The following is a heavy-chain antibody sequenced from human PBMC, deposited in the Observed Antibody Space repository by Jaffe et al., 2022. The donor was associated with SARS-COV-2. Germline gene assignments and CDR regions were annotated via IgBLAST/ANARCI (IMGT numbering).Heavy chain of an antibody. V-gene: IGHV2-5*02. CDR2: IYWGEDK. Sequence: QITLKESGPTLVKPTQTLTLTCSFSGFSLTTSGVGVGWIRQPPGKALEWLALIYWGEDKRYNLSLKKRLTITKDTSKNQVVLTMTNMDPVDTATYYCAHSLPLVSRSYLALSFDIWGQGTVVTVSS. D-gene: IGHD1-26*01. CDR1: GFSLTTSGVG. CDR3: AHSLPLVSRSYLALSFDI. J-gene: IGHJ3*02.